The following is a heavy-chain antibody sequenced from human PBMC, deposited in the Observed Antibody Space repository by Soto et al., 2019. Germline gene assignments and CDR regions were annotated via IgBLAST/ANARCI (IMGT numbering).Heavy chain of an antibody. CDR2: ISSSSSHI. J-gene: IGHJ1*01. CDR1: GFSFNTYT. D-gene: IGHD4-17*01. V-gene: IGHV3-21*01. CDR3: ARFTVTIN. Sequence: EMQLVESGGGLVKPGGSLRLSCAASGFSFNTYTMNWVRQAPGTGLEWVSSISSSSSHIFYADSVKGRFTISRDNAKNSRYLQMDILRVEDTAVYYCARFTVTINWGQGTLVTVSS.